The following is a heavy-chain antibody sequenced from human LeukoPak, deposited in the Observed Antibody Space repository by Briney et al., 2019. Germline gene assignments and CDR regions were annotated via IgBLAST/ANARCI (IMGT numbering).Heavy chain of an antibody. CDR3: ARAGGVVGAFDY. CDR1: GDTDSSNSAA. V-gene: IGHV6-1*01. Sequence: SQTLSLTCAISGDTDSSNSAAWNWIRQSPSRGLEWLGRTYYRSKWYNDYAVSVKSRITINPDTSKNKFSLQLNSVTPEDTAVYYCARAGGVVGAFDYSGQGTLVTVSS. D-gene: IGHD1-26*01. CDR2: TYYRSKWYN. J-gene: IGHJ4*02.